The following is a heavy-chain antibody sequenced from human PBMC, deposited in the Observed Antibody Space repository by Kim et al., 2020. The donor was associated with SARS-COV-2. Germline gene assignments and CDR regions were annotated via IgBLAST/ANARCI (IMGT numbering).Heavy chain of an antibody. V-gene: IGHV1-18*01. CDR2: ISTSSGKT. Sequence: ASVKVSCKASGYMFTTSGISWVRQAPGQGLEWMGWISTSSGKTNYTQKFQGRVTMTTETSTSTAYMELRGLRSDDTAVYHCARDRDHALDVWGQGTKVTVS. CDR1: GYMFTTSG. CDR3: ARDRDHALDV. J-gene: IGHJ3*01.